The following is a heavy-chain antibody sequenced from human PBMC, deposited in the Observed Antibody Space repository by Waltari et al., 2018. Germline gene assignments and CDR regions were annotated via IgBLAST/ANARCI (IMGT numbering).Heavy chain of an antibody. CDR2: IHYSGRT. J-gene: IGHJ5*02. CDR3: ARHEWFGELTNNWFDP. Sequence: QLQLQESAPGLVKPSETLSLTCTVPGGSISRLRPHWGWIRQPPGKGLECIGTIHYSGRTYYNPSLKSRVTISGDTSKSQFSLMLSSVTAADTAVYYCARHEWFGELTNNWFDPWGRGTLVTVSS. V-gene: IGHV4-39*01. CDR1: GGSISRLRPH. D-gene: IGHD3-10*01.